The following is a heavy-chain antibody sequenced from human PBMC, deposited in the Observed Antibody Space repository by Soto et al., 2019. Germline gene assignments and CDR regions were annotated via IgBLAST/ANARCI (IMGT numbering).Heavy chain of an antibody. CDR2: IYYSGST. CDR3: ARETRDPIVGATGEFDY. Sequence: PSETLSLTCTVSGGSISSGGYYWSWIRQHPGKGLEWIGYIYYSGSTYYNPSLKSRVTISVDTSKNQFSLKLSSVTAADTAVYYCARETRDPIVGATGEFDYWGQGTLVTVSS. CDR1: GGSISSGGYY. V-gene: IGHV4-31*03. J-gene: IGHJ4*02. D-gene: IGHD1-26*01.